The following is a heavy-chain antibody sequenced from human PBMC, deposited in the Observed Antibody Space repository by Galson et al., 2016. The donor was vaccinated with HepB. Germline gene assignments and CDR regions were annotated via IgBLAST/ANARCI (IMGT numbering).Heavy chain of an antibody. CDR3: ARDLANWNDASTHYYFGMDV. CDR1: GFTFSHFG. CDR2: IWYDASNK. D-gene: IGHD1-20*01. V-gene: IGHV3-33*01. Sequence: SLRLSCAASGFTFSHFGMHWVRQAPGKGLEWVAVIWYDASNKYSADSVKGRFTISRDNSKNTLYLQMNSLRAEDTAVYYCARDLANWNDASTHYYFGMDVWGQGTTVTVSS. J-gene: IGHJ6*02.